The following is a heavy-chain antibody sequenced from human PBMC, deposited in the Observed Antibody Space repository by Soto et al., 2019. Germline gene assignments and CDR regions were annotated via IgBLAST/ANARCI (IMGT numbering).Heavy chain of an antibody. Sequence: GGSLRLSCAASGFTFSSYGMHWVRQAPGKGLEWVAVISYDGSNKYYADSVKGRFTISRDNSKNTLYLQMNSLRAEDTAVYYCAKTGRSGSPRAATWFDYWGQGTLVTVSS. J-gene: IGHJ4*02. CDR3: AKTGRSGSPRAATWFDY. D-gene: IGHD3-10*01. V-gene: IGHV3-30*18. CDR1: GFTFSSYG. CDR2: ISYDGSNK.